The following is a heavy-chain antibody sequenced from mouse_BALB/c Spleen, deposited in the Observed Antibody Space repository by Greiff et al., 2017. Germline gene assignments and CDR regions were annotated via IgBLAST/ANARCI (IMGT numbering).Heavy chain of an antibody. Sequence: VQLQQSGPELVKPGASVKISCKASGYAFSSSWMNWVKQRPGQGLEWIGRIYPGDGDTNYNGKFKGKATLTADKSSSTAYMQLSSLTSVDSAVYFCARSYGNYGFDVWGAGTTVTVSS. CDR2: IYPGDGDT. CDR1: GYAFSSSW. J-gene: IGHJ1*01. D-gene: IGHD2-1*01. V-gene: IGHV1-82*01. CDR3: ARSYGNYGFDV.